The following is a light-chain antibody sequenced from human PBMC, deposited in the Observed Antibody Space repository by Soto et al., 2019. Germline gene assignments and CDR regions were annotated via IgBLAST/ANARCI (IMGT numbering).Light chain of an antibody. J-gene: IGLJ2*01. CDR3: QSYDNSLNHVV. Sequence: QSVLTQPPSVSGAPGQRVTIPCTGSSSNIGSFYDVHWYQQLPGTVPKLLIYGDNNRPSGVPDRCSGSKSGTAASLAITGLQAEDEADYYCQSYDNSLNHVVFGGGTKLTVL. CDR1: SSNIGSFYD. V-gene: IGLV1-40*01. CDR2: GDN.